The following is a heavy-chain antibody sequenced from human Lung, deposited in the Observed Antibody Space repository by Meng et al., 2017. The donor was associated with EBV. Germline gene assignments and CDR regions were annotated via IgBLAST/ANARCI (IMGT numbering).Heavy chain of an antibody. CDR2: IHLTGMT. D-gene: IGHD4-17*01. J-gene: IGHJ4*01. CDR3: AIGTASYGPFDN. CDR1: GDSMTVHYW. Sequence: QGQASRRGLVNSSGPSSPCSIVSGDSMTVHYWWSWIRQSPGKGLEWIGDIHLTGMTTYNPSLESRVTLSVDKSKNSFSLQVTSVTAADTAVYYCAIGTASYGPFDNWSQGTLVTVSS. V-gene: IGHV4-4*02.